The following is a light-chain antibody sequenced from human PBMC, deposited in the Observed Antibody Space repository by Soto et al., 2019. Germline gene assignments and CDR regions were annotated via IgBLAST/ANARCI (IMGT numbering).Light chain of an antibody. V-gene: IGKV4-1*01. CDR1: QSVFYSSNNRNY. Sequence: DIVMTQSPDSLAVSLGERATINCKSSQSVFYSSNNRNYLAWYQHKPGQPPKLLIYWASARVSGVPDRFSGSGSGTDFSLTISSLQAEDAAVYYCQQYYSSPYAFGQGTKLEIK. J-gene: IGKJ2*01. CDR3: QQYYSSPYA. CDR2: WAS.